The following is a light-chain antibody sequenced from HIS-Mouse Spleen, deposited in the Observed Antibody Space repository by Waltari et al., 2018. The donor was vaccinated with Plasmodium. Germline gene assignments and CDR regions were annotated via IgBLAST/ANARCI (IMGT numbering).Light chain of an antibody. Sequence: QSAPTQPASVSGSPGQSITISCTGTSSDVGSYKLVSWYQQHPGQAPKLTSYERSKRRSGVSNRFSGARSGNTASLTISGLQAEDEADYYCCSYAGSSTHYVFGTGTKVTVL. CDR1: SSDVGSYKL. CDR2: ERS. V-gene: IGLV2-23*01. CDR3: CSYAGSSTHYV. J-gene: IGLJ1*01.